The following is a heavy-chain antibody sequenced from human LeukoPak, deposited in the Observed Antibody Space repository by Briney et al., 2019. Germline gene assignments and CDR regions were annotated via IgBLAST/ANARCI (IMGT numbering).Heavy chain of an antibody. CDR1: GFTFDDYA. V-gene: IGHV3-43*02. D-gene: IGHD5-24*01. CDR2: ISGDGGST. J-gene: IGHJ4*02. Sequence: GGSLRLSCAASGFTFDDYAMHWVRQAPGKGLEWVSLISGDGGSTYYADSVKGRFTISRDNSKNSLYLQMNSPRTEDTALYYCAKDIRDGYHPGYWGQGTLVTVSS. CDR3: AKDIRDGYHPGY.